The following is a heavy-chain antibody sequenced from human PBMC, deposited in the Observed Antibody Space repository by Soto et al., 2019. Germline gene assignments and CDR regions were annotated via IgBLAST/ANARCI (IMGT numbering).Heavy chain of an antibody. Sequence: PSETLSLTCSIYSGSFSGYYWSWIRQPPGKGLEWIGEMSQSGNTNYSPSLKSRVSISTDTSKKQFSLNLASVSAADTAGYSCARAPKVRGSSQTRHDFWGQGTLDTGSS. D-gene: IGHD6-6*01. J-gene: IGHJ4*02. CDR3: ARAPKVRGSSQTRHDF. V-gene: IGHV4-34*01. CDR2: MSQSGNT. CDR1: SGSFSGYY.